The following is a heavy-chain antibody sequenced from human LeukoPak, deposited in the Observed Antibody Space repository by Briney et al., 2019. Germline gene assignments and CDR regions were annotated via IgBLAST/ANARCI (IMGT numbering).Heavy chain of an antibody. J-gene: IGHJ3*02. Sequence: GGSLRLSCAASGFTVSSNYMSWVRQAPGKGLEWVSVIYSGGSTYYADSVKGRFTTSRHNSKNTLYLQMNSLRAEDTAVYYCAREGSSETVDIWGQGTMVTVSS. D-gene: IGHD3-10*01. V-gene: IGHV3-53*04. CDR3: AREGSSETVDI. CDR2: IYSGGST. CDR1: GFTVSSNY.